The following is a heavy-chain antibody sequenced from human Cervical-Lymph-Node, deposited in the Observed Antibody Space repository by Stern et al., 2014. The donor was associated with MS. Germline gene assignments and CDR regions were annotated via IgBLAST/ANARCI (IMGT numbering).Heavy chain of an antibody. D-gene: IGHD6-13*01. J-gene: IGHJ5*02. CDR1: GFTFSTFA. V-gene: IGHV1-69*01. Sequence: VQLVESGAEVTKPGCSVRLSCEASGFTFSTFAISWVRQAPGQGLEWIGGIVPVCGALTYAQEFRGRVTITVAVATSTMSMELNRKRLSDEDADDCSCSTEPSDRWYSLGFDLWGQGTLVTVSS. CDR3: SCSTEPSDRWYSLGFDL. CDR2: IVPVCGAL.